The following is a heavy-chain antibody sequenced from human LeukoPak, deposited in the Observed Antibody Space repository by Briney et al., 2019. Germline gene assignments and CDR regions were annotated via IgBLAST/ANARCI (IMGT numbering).Heavy chain of an antibody. CDR2: IYHSGST. V-gene: IGHV4-4*02. CDR1: GASIGSSNW. D-gene: IGHD6-19*01. Sequence: PSQSRSPAWAVVGASIGSSNWWCCVRQPPGNCLECVAAIYHSGSTNYNPSLKSRVTISVDKSKNQFSLKLSSVTAADTAVYYCARVITSGLYYFDYWGQGTLVTVSS. J-gene: IGHJ4*02. CDR3: ARVITSGLYYFDY.